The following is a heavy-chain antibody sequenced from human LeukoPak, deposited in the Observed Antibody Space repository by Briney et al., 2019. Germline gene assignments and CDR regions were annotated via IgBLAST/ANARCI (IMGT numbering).Heavy chain of an antibody. V-gene: IGHV1-69*06. J-gene: IGHJ3*02. CDR1: GGTLNTYA. CDR2: IIPIFGTA. Sequence: SVKVSCKASGGTLNTYAVSWVRQAPGQGLEWMGGIIPIFGTANYAQKFQGRVTITADKSTSTAYMELSSLRSEDTAVYYCARELSSGNNAFDIWGQGTMVTVSS. D-gene: IGHD3-22*01. CDR3: ARELSSGNNAFDI.